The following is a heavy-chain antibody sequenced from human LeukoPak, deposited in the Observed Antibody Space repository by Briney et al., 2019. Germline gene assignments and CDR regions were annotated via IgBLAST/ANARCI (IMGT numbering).Heavy chain of an antibody. D-gene: IGHD2-2*01. J-gene: IGHJ4*02. Sequence: GGSLRLSCAASGFTFSSYAMNWVRQAPGKGLEWVSFISGSGDTTYYAGSVKGRFTISRDNSKNTVYLQMSSLRAEDTAVYYCAKDTNAFSCDHWGQGTLVTVAS. CDR1: GFTFSSYA. CDR2: ISGSGDTT. V-gene: IGHV3-23*01. CDR3: AKDTNAFSCDH.